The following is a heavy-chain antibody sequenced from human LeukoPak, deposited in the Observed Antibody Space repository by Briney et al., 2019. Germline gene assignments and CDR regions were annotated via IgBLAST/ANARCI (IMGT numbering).Heavy chain of an antibody. Sequence: SETLSLTCTVSGGSISSSSYYWGWIRQPPGKGLEWIGSIYYSGSTYYNPSLKSRVTISVDTSKNQFSLKLSSVTAADTAVYYCARIVLVVYANYWGQGTLVTVSS. CDR3: ARIVLVVYANY. V-gene: IGHV4-39*01. CDR2: IYYSGST. D-gene: IGHD2-8*02. CDR1: GGSISSSSYY. J-gene: IGHJ4*02.